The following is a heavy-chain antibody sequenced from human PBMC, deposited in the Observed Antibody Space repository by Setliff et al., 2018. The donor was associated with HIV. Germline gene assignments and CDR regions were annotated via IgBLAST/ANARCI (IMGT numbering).Heavy chain of an antibody. J-gene: IGHJ4*02. CDR2: IYYSGTT. D-gene: IGHD1-7*01. V-gene: IGHV4-59*08. CDR1: GGSISSLY. Sequence: TSETLSLTCTVSGGSISSLYWSWIRQPPGKGLEWIGYIYYSGTTNYNPSFKSRVTISVDTSKNQFSLKLSSVTAADTAVYYCAGQYMELELPDYWGQGTLVTVSS. CDR3: AGQYMELELPDY.